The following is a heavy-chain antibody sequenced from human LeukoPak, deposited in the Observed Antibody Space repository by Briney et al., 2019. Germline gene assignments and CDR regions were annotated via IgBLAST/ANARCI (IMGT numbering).Heavy chain of an antibody. V-gene: IGHV3-23*01. Sequence: PGGSLRLSCAASGFTFSSYAMSWVRQAPGKGLEWVSGISDSGGSTYYADSVKGRFTISRDNSKNTLYLQMNSLRAEDTAVYYCATRSRPVSEDYMDVWGKGTTVTVSS. CDR1: GFTFSSYA. D-gene: IGHD6-6*01. CDR2: ISDSGGST. CDR3: ATRSRPVSEDYMDV. J-gene: IGHJ6*03.